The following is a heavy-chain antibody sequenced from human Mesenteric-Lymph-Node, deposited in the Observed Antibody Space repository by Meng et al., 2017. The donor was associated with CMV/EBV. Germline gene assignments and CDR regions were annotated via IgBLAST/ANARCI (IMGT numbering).Heavy chain of an antibody. CDR2: ISSSSSTI. D-gene: IGHD6-13*01. J-gene: IGHJ4*02. CDR1: GFTFSSYS. V-gene: IGHV3-48*04. CDR3: ARGFSHGQPTL. Sequence: GESLKISCAASGFTFSSYSMNWVRQAPGKGLEWVSYISSSSSTIYYADSVKGRFTISRDNAKNSLYLQMNSLRAEDTAVYYCARGFSHGQPTLWGQGTLVTVSS.